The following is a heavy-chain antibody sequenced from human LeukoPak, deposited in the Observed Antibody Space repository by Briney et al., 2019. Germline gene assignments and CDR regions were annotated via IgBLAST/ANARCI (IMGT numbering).Heavy chain of an antibody. CDR1: GFTFSSYA. Sequence: GGSLRLSCAASGFTFSSYAMNWVRQAPGKGLEWVSSISSSSYIYYADSAKGRFTISRDNAKNSLYLQMNSLRAEDTAVYYCARDSGYFYMDVWGKGTTVTVSS. J-gene: IGHJ6*03. CDR2: ISSSSYI. V-gene: IGHV3-21*01. CDR3: ARDSGYFYMDV.